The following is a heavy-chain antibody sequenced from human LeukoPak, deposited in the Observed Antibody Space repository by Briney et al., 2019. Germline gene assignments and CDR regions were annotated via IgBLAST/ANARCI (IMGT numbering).Heavy chain of an antibody. CDR3: ARDRRRSDYYDSSGSSLDAFDI. V-gene: IGHV4-59*11. D-gene: IGHD3-22*01. Sequence: PSETLSLTCTVSGGSISSHYWSWIRQPPGKGLEWIGYIYYSGSTNYNPSLKSRVTISIDTSKNQFSLKLTSVTAADTAVYSCARDRRRSDYYDSSGSSLDAFDIWGQGTMITVSS. CDR1: GGSISSHY. CDR2: IYYSGST. J-gene: IGHJ3*02.